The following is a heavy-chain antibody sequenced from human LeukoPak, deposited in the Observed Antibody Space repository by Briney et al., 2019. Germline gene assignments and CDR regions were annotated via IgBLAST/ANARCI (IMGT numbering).Heavy chain of an antibody. D-gene: IGHD1-7*01. CDR2: ISSSSSYT. J-gene: IGHJ5*02. Sequence: PGGSLRLSCGASGFTVKNNYMNWVRQAPGKGLEWVSYISSSSSYTNYADSVKGRFTISRDNAKKSLFLQMNSLRAEDTAVYYCARYNWNYFYWFDPWGQGTLVTVSS. V-gene: IGHV3-11*06. CDR1: GFTVKNNY. CDR3: ARYNWNYFYWFDP.